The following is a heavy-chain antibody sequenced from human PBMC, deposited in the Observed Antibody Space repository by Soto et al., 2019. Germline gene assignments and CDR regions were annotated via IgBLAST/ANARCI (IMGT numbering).Heavy chain of an antibody. J-gene: IGHJ4*02. D-gene: IGHD1-20*01. CDR3: AREVSGIQAFDY. CDR1: GDSISSSNW. Sequence: QVQLQESGPGLVKPSGTLSLTCAVSGDSISSSNWWNWVRQPPGKGLEWIGEISQSGSTNYNPSLKSRXXIXVXXANNYFSLKLDSVTAADTAVYYCAREVSGIQAFDYWGQGTLVTVSS. CDR2: ISQSGST. V-gene: IGHV4-4*02.